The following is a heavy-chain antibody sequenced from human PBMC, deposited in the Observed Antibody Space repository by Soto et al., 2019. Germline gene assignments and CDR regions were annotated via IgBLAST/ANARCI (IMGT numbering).Heavy chain of an antibody. CDR1: GFNFDDYA. CDR3: ATLGSIATGGMDV. J-gene: IGHJ6*02. V-gene: IGHV3-9*01. D-gene: IGHD2-15*01. Sequence: EVQLVESGGGLVQPGRSLRLSCAASGFNFDDYAMHWVRQAPGKGLEWVSGISWNSGKIGYADSVKGRFTISRDNAKNSLYLQMNSLRAEDTALYYCATLGSIATGGMDVWGQGTTVTVSS. CDR2: ISWNSGKI.